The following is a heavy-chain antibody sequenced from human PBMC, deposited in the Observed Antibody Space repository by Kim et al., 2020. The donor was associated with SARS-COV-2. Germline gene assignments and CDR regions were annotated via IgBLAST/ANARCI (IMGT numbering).Heavy chain of an antibody. CDR3: ARDLLDSSGWYYYYYGMDV. Sequence: GGSLRLSCAASGFTFSSYWMSWVRQAPGKGLEWVANIKQDGSEKYYVDSVKGRFTISRDNAKNSLYLQMNSLRAEDTAVYYCARDLLDSSGWYYYYYGMDVWGQGTTVTVSS. CDR1: GFTFSSYW. CDR2: IKQDGSEK. V-gene: IGHV3-7*01. D-gene: IGHD6-19*01. J-gene: IGHJ6*02.